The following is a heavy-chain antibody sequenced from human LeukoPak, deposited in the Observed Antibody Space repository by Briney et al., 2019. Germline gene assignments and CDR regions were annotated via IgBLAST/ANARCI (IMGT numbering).Heavy chain of an antibody. Sequence: EGSLRLSCAASGFTFSSYWMHWVRHAPGKGLVWVSRINSDGSSTNYADSVKGRFTISRDNVKNTLYLQMNSLRAEDTAVYYCVRYYNNWGQGTLVTVSS. CDR2: INSDGSST. CDR1: GFTFSSYW. V-gene: IGHV3-74*01. CDR3: VRYYNN. J-gene: IGHJ4*02. D-gene: IGHD3-22*01.